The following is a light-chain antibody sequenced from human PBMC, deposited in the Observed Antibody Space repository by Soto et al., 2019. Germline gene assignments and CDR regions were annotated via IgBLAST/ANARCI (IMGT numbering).Light chain of an antibody. V-gene: IGKV1-33*01. Sequence: DIQMTQAPSARSDSAGDTGTSTCKASQDISNCLNWYQQKPGKAPKLLIYDASNLETGVPSRFSGSGSGTDFTFTISSLQPEDSATYYCQKYDNLPLNFGGGTKGDIK. J-gene: IGKJ4*01. CDR3: QKYDNLPLN. CDR2: DAS. CDR1: QDISNC.